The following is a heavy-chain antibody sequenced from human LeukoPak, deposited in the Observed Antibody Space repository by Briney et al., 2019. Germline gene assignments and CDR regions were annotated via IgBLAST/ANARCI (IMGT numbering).Heavy chain of an antibody. CDR3: ARRLDY. Sequence: GGSLRLSCTASGFTFSEYYMSWIRQAPGKGLEWVSYISSSGRTIYYADSVKGRFTISRDNAKNSLYLQMNNLRAEDTAVYYCARRLDYWGQGTLVTVSS. J-gene: IGHJ4*02. CDR1: GFTFSEYY. V-gene: IGHV3-11*04. CDR2: ISSSGRTI.